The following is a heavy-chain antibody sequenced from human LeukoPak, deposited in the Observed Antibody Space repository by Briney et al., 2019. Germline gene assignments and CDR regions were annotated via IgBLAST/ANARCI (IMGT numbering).Heavy chain of an antibody. CDR1: GFTFSGSA. J-gene: IGHJ4*02. CDR3: AKDQQQWLALVGY. CDR2: IRSKANSYAT. Sequence: GGSLRLSCAASGFTFSGSAMHWVRQASGKGLEWIGRIRSKANSYATAYAASVKGRFTISRDDSKNTAYLQMNSLRAEDTAVYYCAKDQQQWLALVGYWGQGTLVTVSS. V-gene: IGHV3-73*01. D-gene: IGHD6-19*01.